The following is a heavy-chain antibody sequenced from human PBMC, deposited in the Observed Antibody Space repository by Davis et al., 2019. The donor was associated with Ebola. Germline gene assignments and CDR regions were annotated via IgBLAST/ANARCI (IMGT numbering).Heavy chain of an antibody. CDR1: GFTVSSNY. D-gene: IGHD3-3*01. CDR2: IYSGGST. Sequence: GESLKISCAASGFTVSSNYMSWVRQAPGKGLEWVSVIYSGGSTYYADSVKGRFTISRDNSKNTLYLQMNSLRAEDTAVYYCARAVLWSGYEWFDPWGQGTLVTVSS. CDR3: ARAVLWSGYEWFDP. V-gene: IGHV3-53*01. J-gene: IGHJ5*02.